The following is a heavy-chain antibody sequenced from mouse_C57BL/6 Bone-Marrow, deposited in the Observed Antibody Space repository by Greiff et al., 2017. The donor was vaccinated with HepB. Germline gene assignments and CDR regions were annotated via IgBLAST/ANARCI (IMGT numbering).Heavy chain of an antibody. V-gene: IGHV1-80*01. J-gene: IGHJ4*01. Sequence: VQLQQSGAELVKPGASVKISCKASGYAFSSYWMNWVKQRPGKGLEWIGQIYPGDGDTNYNGKFKGKATLTADKSSSTAYMQLSSLTSEDSAVYFCARWRDYYGSSHYAMDYWGQGTSVTVSS. D-gene: IGHD1-1*01. CDR3: ARWRDYYGSSHYAMDY. CDR2: IYPGDGDT. CDR1: GYAFSSYW.